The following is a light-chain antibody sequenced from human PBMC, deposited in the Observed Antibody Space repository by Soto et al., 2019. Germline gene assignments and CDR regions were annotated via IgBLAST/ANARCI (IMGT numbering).Light chain of an antibody. CDR2: TDN. J-gene: IGLJ1*01. CDR1: SPNIGAGYD. Sequence: QSVLTQPPSVSGAPGQRVTISCTGSSPNIGAGYDVHWYHQLPGTAPKLLVSTDNHRPSGVPDRLSASKSGASASLAITGLQAEDEAHYYCQSYDKTLTAYVFGTGTKVTVL. CDR3: QSYDKTLTAYV. V-gene: IGLV1-40*01.